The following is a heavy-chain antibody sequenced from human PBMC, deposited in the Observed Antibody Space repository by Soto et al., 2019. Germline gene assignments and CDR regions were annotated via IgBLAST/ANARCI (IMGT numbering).Heavy chain of an antibody. V-gene: IGHV4-34*01. CDR1: GGSFSGYD. Sequence: SETLSLTCAVYGGSFSGYDWSWIRQPPGKGLEWIGEINHSGSTNYDPSLKSRVTISVDTSKNQFSLKLSSVTAADTAVYYCARGRYFDYWVQGTLVTVSS. CDR3: ARGRYFDY. J-gene: IGHJ4*02. CDR2: INHSGST.